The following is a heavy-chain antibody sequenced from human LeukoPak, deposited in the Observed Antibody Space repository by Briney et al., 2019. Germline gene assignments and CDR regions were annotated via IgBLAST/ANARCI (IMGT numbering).Heavy chain of an antibody. J-gene: IGHJ3*02. CDR3: ARGRVYFYGSGSRYLDDAFDI. CDR1: GDSISSYY. V-gene: IGHV4-59*01. Sequence: SETLSLTCTVSGDSISSYYWTWIRQPPGKGLEWIGSIYYSGNTKYNPSIKGRVTISSDTSKFSLRLSSVTAADTAVYYCARGRVYFYGSGSRYLDDAFDIWGQGTMVTVSS. D-gene: IGHD3-10*01. CDR2: IYYSGNT.